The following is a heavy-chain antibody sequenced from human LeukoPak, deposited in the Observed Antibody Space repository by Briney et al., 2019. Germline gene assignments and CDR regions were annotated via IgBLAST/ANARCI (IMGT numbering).Heavy chain of an antibody. J-gene: IGHJ6*04. V-gene: IGHV4-34*01. Sequence: SETLSPTCAVYGGSFSGYYWSWIRQPPGKGLEWIGEINRSGSTNYNPSLKSRVTISVDTSKNQFSLKLSSVTAADTAVYYCARSIVVVPAGRRRGVGMDVWGKGTTVTVSS. CDR3: ARSIVVVPAGRRRGVGMDV. CDR1: GGSFSGYY. CDR2: INRSGST. D-gene: IGHD2-2*01.